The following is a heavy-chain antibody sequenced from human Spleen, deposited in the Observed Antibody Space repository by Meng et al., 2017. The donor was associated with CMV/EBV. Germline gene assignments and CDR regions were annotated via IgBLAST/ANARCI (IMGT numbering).Heavy chain of an antibody. Sequence: YTFTGYYMHWVRRAAGQGLEWMGWISPNSGGTNYAPKFQGRVTMNSDTSISTAYMELSRLRSDDTAVYYCARDRDFWSGYPTNWFDPWGQGTLVTVSS. CDR1: YTFTGYY. J-gene: IGHJ5*02. CDR2: ISPNSGGT. D-gene: IGHD3-3*01. V-gene: IGHV1-2*02. CDR3: ARDRDFWSGYPTNWFDP.